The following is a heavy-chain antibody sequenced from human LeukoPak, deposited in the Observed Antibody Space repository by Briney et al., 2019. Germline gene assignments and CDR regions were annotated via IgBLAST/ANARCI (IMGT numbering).Heavy chain of an antibody. CDR3: ARTYYDILTGYNPYFDY. V-gene: IGHV3-23*01. D-gene: IGHD3-9*01. Sequence: GGSLRLSCAASGFTFSSYAMSWVRQAPGKGLEWVPSISSSGDRTYYADSVKGRFTISRDNAKNSLYLQMNSLRAEDTAVYYCARTYYDILTGYNPYFDYWGQGTLVTVSS. J-gene: IGHJ4*02. CDR1: GFTFSSYA. CDR2: ISSSGDRT.